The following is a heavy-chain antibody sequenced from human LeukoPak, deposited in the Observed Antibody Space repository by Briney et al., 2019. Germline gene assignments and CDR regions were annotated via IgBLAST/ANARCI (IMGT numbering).Heavy chain of an antibody. J-gene: IGHJ6*03. V-gene: IGHV3-7*01. CDR3: AREKEGYCSRTSCYLDYYYYYMDV. D-gene: IGHD2-2*01. Sequence: GGTLRLSCAASAFTFSSYAMTWVRQAPGKGLEWVANIKQDGSEKYYVDSVKGRFTISRDNAKNSLYLQMNSLRAEDTAVYYCAREKEGYCSRTSCYLDYYYYYMDVWGKGTTVTISS. CDR2: IKQDGSEK. CDR1: AFTFSSYA.